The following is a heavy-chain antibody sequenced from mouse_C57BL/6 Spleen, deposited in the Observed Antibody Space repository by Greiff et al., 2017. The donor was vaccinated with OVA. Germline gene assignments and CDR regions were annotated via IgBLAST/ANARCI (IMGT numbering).Heavy chain of an antibody. J-gene: IGHJ2*01. CDR2: ILPGSGST. D-gene: IGHD1-1*01. V-gene: IGHV1-9*01. Sequence: VQLQQSVAELMKPGASVKLSCKATGYTFTGYWIEWVKQRPGHGLEWIGEILPGSGSTNYNAKFKGKATFTADTSSNTAYMQLSSLTMEDSAIYYCARKGDYGSSFFDYWGQGTTLTVSA. CDR3: ARKGDYGSSFFDY. CDR1: GYTFTGYW.